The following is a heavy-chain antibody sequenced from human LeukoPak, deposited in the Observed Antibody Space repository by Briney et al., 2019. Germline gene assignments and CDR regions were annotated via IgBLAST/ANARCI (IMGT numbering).Heavy chain of an antibody. CDR1: GFSRRTRGMR. J-gene: IGHJ5*02. D-gene: IGHD1-26*01. V-gene: IGHV2-70*04. CDR2: IDWDDDK. Sequence: SGPALVKPTQTLTLTCTFSGFSRRTRGMRVSWIRQPPGKALEWLSRIDWDDDKFYSTSLKTRLTISKDTSKNQVVLTMTNMDPVDTATYYCARMGGSYYDDWFDPWGQGTLVTVSS. CDR3: ARMGGSYYDDWFDP.